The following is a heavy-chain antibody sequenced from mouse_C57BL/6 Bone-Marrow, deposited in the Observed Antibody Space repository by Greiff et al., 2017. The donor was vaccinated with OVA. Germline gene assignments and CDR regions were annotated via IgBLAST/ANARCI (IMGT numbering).Heavy chain of an antibody. CDR3: ARDYYGSRFV. Sequence: QVHVKQSGAELARPGASVKLSCKASGYTFTSYGISWVKQRTGQGLEWIGEIYPRSGNTYYNEKFKGKATLTADKSSSTAYMELRSLTSEDSAVYFCARDYYGSRFVWGTGTTVTVSS. J-gene: IGHJ1*03. CDR1: GYTFTSYG. V-gene: IGHV1-81*01. CDR2: IYPRSGNT. D-gene: IGHD1-1*01.